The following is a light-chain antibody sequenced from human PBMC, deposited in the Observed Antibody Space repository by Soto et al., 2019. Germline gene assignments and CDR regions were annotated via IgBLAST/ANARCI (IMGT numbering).Light chain of an antibody. CDR1: QSDTNAY. J-gene: IGKJ4*01. CDR2: GAS. V-gene: IGKV3-20*01. CDR3: YYYCGT. Sequence: EMVVTQSPGTLSLSPGERDTLSCRASQSDTNAYFTWYQQKPGQAPRLLIYGASTRGTCIAVGFSCSGSGTDFTLPISRVEPEDFAVYYCYYYCGTFGGGTKIEIK.